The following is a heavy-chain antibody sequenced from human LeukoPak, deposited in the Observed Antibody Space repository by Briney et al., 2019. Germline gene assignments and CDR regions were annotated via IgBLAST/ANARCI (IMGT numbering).Heavy chain of an antibody. D-gene: IGHD3-10*01. Sequence: GGSLRLSCAASGFTFSSYSMNWVRQAPGKGLEWVSGISWNSGSIGYADSVKGRFTISRDNAKNSLSLQMNSLRPEDTAFYYCARDTRGSPYYGLDVWGQGTTVTVSS. CDR1: GFTFSSYS. CDR2: ISWNSGSI. V-gene: IGHV3-9*01. J-gene: IGHJ6*02. CDR3: ARDTRGSPYYGLDV.